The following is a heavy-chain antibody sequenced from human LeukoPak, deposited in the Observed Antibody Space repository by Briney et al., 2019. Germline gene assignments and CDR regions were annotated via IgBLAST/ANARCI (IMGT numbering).Heavy chain of an antibody. D-gene: IGHD3-10*01. CDR3: AKDGDNLLLWFGELSSLFDY. J-gene: IGHJ4*02. Sequence: GGSLRLSCAASGFTFSSYAMHWVRQAPGKGLEYVSAISSNGGSTYYANSVKGRFTISRDNSKNTLYLQMNSLRAEDTAVYYCAKDGDNLLLWFGELSSLFDYWGQGTLVTVSS. V-gene: IGHV3-64*01. CDR2: ISSNGGST. CDR1: GFTFSSYA.